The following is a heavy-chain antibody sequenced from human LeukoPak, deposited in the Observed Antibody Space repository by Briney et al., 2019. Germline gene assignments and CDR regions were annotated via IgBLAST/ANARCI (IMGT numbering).Heavy chain of an antibody. J-gene: IGHJ6*02. V-gene: IGHV3-9*01. CDR1: GFTFDDYA. CDR3: GKGGQWLGPGYYYGMDV. Sequence: GGSLRLSCAASGFTFDDYAMHWVRQAPGKGLEWDSGISWNSGSIGYADSVKGRFTISRDNAKNSLYLQMNSLRAEDTALYYLGKGGQWLGPGYYYGMDVWGQGTTVTVSS. CDR2: ISWNSGSI. D-gene: IGHD6-19*01.